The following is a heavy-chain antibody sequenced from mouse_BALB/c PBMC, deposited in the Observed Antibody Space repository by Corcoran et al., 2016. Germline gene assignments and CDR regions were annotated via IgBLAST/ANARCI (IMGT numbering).Heavy chain of an antibody. CDR1: GYTFTSYV. Sequence: EDLQQQYGPEQVKPGASVKKSCKASGYTFTSYVMHGVKQKPGQGLEWIGYINPYNDGTKYNEKFKGKATLTSDKSSSTAYRELSSLTSEDSAVYYCGYYAMDYWGQGTSVTVSS. J-gene: IGHJ4*01. V-gene: IGHV1S136*01. CDR2: INPYNDGT. CDR3: GYYAMDY.